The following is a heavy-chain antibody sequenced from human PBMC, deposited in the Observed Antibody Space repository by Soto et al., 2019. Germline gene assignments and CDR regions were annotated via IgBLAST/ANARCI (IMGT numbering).Heavy chain of an antibody. CDR2: IYWDDDK. D-gene: IGHD2-21*02. V-gene: IGHV2-5*02. CDR3: IQSRCGGDCLQSYASYYYYGMDV. CDR1: AFSLSTGGVG. Sequence: QITLKESGPTLVKPTQTLTLTCTFSAFSLSTGGVGVGWIRQPPGKALEWLALIYWDDDKRYSPSLRSRLTITKDTAKYQVVLTMTSMDPVDTATYYCIQSRCGGDCLQSYASYYYYGMDVWGQGTTVTVSS. J-gene: IGHJ6*02.